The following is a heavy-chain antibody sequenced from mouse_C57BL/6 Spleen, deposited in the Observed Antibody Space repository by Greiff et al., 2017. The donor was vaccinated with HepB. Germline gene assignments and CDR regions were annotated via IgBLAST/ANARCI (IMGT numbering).Heavy chain of an antibody. Sequence: EVKLMESGPELVKPGASVKISCKASGYSFTGYYMNWVKQSPEKSLEWIGEINPSTGGTTYNQKFKAKATLTVDKSSSTAYMQLKSLTSEDSAVYYCARFPITTVVPWYFDVWGTGTTVTVSS. V-gene: IGHV1-42*01. CDR1: GYSFTGYY. D-gene: IGHD1-1*01. CDR3: ARFPITTVVPWYFDV. CDR2: INPSTGGT. J-gene: IGHJ1*03.